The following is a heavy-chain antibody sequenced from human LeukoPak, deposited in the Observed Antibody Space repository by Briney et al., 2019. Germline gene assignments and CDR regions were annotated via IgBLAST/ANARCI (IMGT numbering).Heavy chain of an antibody. CDR1: GGSFSSYF. V-gene: IGHV4-34*01. J-gene: IGHJ4*02. CDR3: TYSGSNYPDY. D-gene: IGHD1-26*01. Sequence: PSETLSLTCAVFGGSFSSYFWSWIRQSPGKGLEWIGEINHSGSTNYNPSLKSRVTISLGTSENQFSLRLSSVTAADTAVYYCTYSGSNYPDYWGQGALVIVSS. CDR2: INHSGST.